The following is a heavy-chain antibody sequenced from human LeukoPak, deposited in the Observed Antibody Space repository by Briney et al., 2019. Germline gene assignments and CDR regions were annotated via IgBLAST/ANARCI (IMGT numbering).Heavy chain of an antibody. Sequence: GASVKVSCKASGYTFTGYHMHWVRQAPGQGLEWMGWINPNSGGTNYAQKFQGRVTMTRDTSISTAYMELSRLRSDDTAVYYCARDRRTSVRGVSPHDYWGQGTLVTVSS. D-gene: IGHD3-10*01. CDR1: GYTFTGYH. CDR2: INPNSGGT. CDR3: ARDRRTSVRGVSPHDY. J-gene: IGHJ4*02. V-gene: IGHV1-2*02.